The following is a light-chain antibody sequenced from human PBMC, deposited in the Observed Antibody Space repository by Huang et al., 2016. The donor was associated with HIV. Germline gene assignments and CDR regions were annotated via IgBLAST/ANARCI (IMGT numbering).Light chain of an antibody. J-gene: IGKJ1*01. Sequence: DIQMTQSPSSLSASVGDRVTITCQASQDIAKFLNWYQQKPCQAPKLLIYDASTLQTGVPSRFSGSGSGTDFIFTISSLQPEDIATYYCQQYDSLPPWTFGQGTKVEI. CDR1: QDIAKF. CDR3: QQYDSLPPWT. CDR2: DAS. V-gene: IGKV1-33*01.